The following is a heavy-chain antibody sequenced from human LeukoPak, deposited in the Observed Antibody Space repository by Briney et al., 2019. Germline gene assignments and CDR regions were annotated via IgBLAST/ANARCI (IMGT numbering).Heavy chain of an antibody. D-gene: IGHD4-17*01. CDR1: GGSISSYY. CDR2: IYYSGST. J-gene: IGHJ4*02. CDR3: ARRTVTTWYDY. Sequence: SETLSLTCTVSGGSISSYYWSWIRQPPGKGLEWIGYIYYSGSTNYNPSLESRVTISVDTSKNQFSLKLSSVTAADTAVYYCARRTVTTWYDYWGQGTLVTVSS. V-gene: IGHV4-59*01.